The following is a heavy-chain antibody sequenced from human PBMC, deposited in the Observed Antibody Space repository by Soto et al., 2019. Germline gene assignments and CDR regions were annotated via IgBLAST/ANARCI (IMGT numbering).Heavy chain of an antibody. CDR3: AKDSLRGVVPAAISVH. J-gene: IGHJ4*02. D-gene: IGHD2-2*02. Sequence: QVLLVESGGGVVQPGRSLRLSCEVSGFTFSNYGMHWVRQAPGRGLEWVALISSDGNKKYYADSVRGRFTISRDNSKNTLFLQMTSLRADDTAVYFCAKDSLRGVVPAAISVHRGQGTLVTVSS. CDR2: ISSDGNKK. CDR1: GFTFSNYG. V-gene: IGHV3-30*18.